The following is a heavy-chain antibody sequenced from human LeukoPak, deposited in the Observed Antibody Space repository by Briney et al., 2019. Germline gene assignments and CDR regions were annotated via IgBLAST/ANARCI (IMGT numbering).Heavy chain of an antibody. D-gene: IGHD3-3*01. CDR1: GFTFSSYA. CDR3: ATSYYDFWSGYFHFDY. V-gene: IGHV3-30-3*01. CDR2: ISYDGSNK. J-gene: IGHJ4*02. Sequence: GGSLRLSCAASGFTFSSYAMHWVRQAPGKGLEWVAVISYDGSNKYYADSVKGRFTISRDNSKNTLYLRMNSLRAEDTAMYYCATSYYDFWSGYFHFDYWGQGTLVTVSS.